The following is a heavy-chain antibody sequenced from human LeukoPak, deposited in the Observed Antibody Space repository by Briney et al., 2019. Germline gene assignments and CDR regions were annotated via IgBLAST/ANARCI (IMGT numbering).Heavy chain of an antibody. CDR2: ISYSGTN. V-gene: IGHV4-39*01. J-gene: IGHJ5*02. CDR3: ASLGTLRS. CDR1: GGSVSSSSYY. Sequence: SETLSLTCTVSGGSVSSSSYYWGWIRQPPGKGLEWIGSISYSGTNYNNPSLKYRVSISIDTSKNQFSMKPTSVTAADTAMYYCASLGTLRSWGQGTLVTVSS. D-gene: IGHD7-27*01.